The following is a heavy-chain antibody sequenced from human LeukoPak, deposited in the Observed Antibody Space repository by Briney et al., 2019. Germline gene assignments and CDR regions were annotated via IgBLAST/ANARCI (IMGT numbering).Heavy chain of an antibody. D-gene: IGHD6-19*01. V-gene: IGHV3-23*01. Sequence: PGGSLRPSCVASGFTFSSYAMSWVRQAPGRGLEWVSAISGSGGTTYYADSVKGRFTISRDNSKNTLYLQMNSLRAEDTAVYYYAKDSPRRQLAGTSDYWGQGTLVTVSS. CDR1: GFTFSSYA. CDR3: AKDSPRRQLAGTSDY. J-gene: IGHJ4*02. CDR2: ISGSGGTT.